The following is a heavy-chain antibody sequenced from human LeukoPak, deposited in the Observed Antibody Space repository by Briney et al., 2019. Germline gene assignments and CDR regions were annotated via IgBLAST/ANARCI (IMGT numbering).Heavy chain of an antibody. CDR2: IYYSGST. Sequence: PSETLSLTCTVSGASISSYYWSWIRQPPGKGLEWIENIYYSGSTNYNPSLKSRVTISVDTSKNQFSLKLSSVTAAGTAVYYCTRGSIAYYYMDVWGKGTTVTISS. CDR3: TRGSIAYYYMDV. V-gene: IGHV4-59*01. D-gene: IGHD3-22*01. J-gene: IGHJ6*03. CDR1: GASISSYY.